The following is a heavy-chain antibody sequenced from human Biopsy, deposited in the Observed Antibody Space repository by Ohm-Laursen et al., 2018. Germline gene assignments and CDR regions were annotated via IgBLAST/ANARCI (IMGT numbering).Heavy chain of an antibody. CDR1: GGSFNGYF. V-gene: IGHV4-34*01. D-gene: IGHD6-13*01. Sequence: SETLSLTCAVSGGSFNGYFWSWIRQPPGKGLEWIGDITQSGSTNYSPSLKSRVTISVDTAKKQFSLSLRSLTAADTAVYYCARVPLPGIGAAYQGRFLYGMDVWGQGTTVSVSS. CDR2: ITQSGST. CDR3: ARVPLPGIGAAYQGRFLYGMDV. J-gene: IGHJ6*02.